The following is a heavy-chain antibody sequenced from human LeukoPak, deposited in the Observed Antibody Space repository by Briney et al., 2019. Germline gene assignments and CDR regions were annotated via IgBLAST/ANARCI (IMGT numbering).Heavy chain of an antibody. V-gene: IGHV3-11*04. J-gene: IGHJ4*02. CDR2: ISSSSSTI. Sequence: PGGSLRLSCAASGFTFSDYYMSWIRQAPGKGLEWVSYISSSSSTIYYADSVKGRFTISRDNAKNSLYLQMNSLRAEDTAVHYCARVVRAQTSSGWYYFDYWGQGTLVTVSS. CDR3: ARVVRAQTSSGWYYFDY. CDR1: GFTFSDYY. D-gene: IGHD6-19*01.